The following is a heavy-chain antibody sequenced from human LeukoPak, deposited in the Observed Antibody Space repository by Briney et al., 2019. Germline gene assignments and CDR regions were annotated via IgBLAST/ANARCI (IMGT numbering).Heavy chain of an antibody. D-gene: IGHD6-13*01. Sequence: SETLSLTCAVYGGSFSGYYWSWIRQPPGKGLEWIGEINHSGSTNYNPSLKSRVTISVDTSENQFSLKLSSVTAADTAVYYCARGSSSWYFERGFDPWGQGTLVTVSS. J-gene: IGHJ5*02. V-gene: IGHV4-34*01. CDR2: INHSGST. CDR1: GGSFSGYY. CDR3: ARGSSSWYFERGFDP.